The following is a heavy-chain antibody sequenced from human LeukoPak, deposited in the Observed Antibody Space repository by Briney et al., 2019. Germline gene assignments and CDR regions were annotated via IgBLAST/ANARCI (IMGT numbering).Heavy chain of an antibody. Sequence: GGSLRLSCAASGFPFSSYDMHWVRQPTGRGLEWVSGIGIAGDTYYAGSVKDRFTISRDNAQNSLYLQLNNVGAGDTAVYYCTRGFVAFDIWGQGTMGTVSS. CDR3: TRGFVAFDI. J-gene: IGHJ3*02. CDR2: IGIAGDT. D-gene: IGHD2-21*01. V-gene: IGHV3-13*01. CDR1: GFPFSSYD.